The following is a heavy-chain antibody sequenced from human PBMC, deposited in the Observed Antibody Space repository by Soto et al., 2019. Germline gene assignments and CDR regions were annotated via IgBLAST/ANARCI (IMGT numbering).Heavy chain of an antibody. CDR1: GYTFTSYA. V-gene: IGHV1-3*01. Sequence: ASVKVSCKASGYTFTSYAMHWVRQAPGQRLEWMGWINAGNGNTKYSQKFQGRVTITRDTSASTAYMELSSLRSEDTAVYYCARDRSGSDVYFDYWGQGTLVTVSS. CDR2: INAGNGNT. CDR3: ARDRSGSDVYFDY. D-gene: IGHD1-26*01. J-gene: IGHJ4*02.